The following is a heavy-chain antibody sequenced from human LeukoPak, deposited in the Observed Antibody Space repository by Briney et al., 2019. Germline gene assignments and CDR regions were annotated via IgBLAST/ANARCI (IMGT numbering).Heavy chain of an antibody. Sequence: GASLRLSCAASGFTFSSYDMHWVRQATGKGLEWVSAIGTAGDTYYPGSVKGRFTISRENAKNSLYLQMNSLRAEDTAVYYCARYFNSNGYSSLRGDYWGQGTLVTVSS. J-gene: IGHJ4*02. CDR1: GFTFSSYD. V-gene: IGHV3-13*01. CDR2: IGTAGDT. D-gene: IGHD3-22*01. CDR3: ARYFNSNGYSSLRGDY.